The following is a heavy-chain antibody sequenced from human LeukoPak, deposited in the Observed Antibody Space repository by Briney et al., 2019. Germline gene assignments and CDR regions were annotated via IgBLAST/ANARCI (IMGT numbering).Heavy chain of an antibody. CDR3: ARGRSGSYQGRNWFDP. Sequence: GSLRLSCAASGFTLKNFAMTWVRQAPGKGLEWIGEINHSGSTNYNPSLKSRVTISVDTSKNQFSLKLSSVTAADTAVYYCARGRSGSYQGRNWFDPWGQGTLVTVSS. CDR2: INHSGST. J-gene: IGHJ5*02. CDR1: GFTLKNFA. V-gene: IGHV4-34*01. D-gene: IGHD1-26*01.